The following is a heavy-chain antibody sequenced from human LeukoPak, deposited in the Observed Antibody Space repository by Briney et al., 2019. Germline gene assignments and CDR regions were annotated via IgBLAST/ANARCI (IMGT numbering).Heavy chain of an antibody. V-gene: IGHV1-2*02. CDR1: GYTFTGYY. CDR3: ARDLASIYCSGGSCWSTSYYCYGMDV. Sequence: GASVKVSCKASGYTFTGYYMHWVRQAPGQGLEWMGWINPNSGGTNYAQKFQGRVTMTRDTSISTAYMELSRLRSDDTAVYYCARDLASIYCSGGSCWSTSYYCYGMDVRGQGTTVTVSS. D-gene: IGHD2-15*01. J-gene: IGHJ6*02. CDR2: INPNSGGT.